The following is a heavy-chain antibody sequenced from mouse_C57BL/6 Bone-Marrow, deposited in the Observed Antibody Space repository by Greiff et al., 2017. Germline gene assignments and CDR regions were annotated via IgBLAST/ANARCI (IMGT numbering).Heavy chain of an antibody. V-gene: IGHV1-9*01. CDR1: GYTFTGYW. Sequence: QVQLQQSGAELMKPGASVKLSCKATGYTFTGYWIEWVKQRPGHGLEWIGEILPGSGSTNYNEKFKGKATFTADTSSNTAYMQLSSLTTEDSAIYYCASHPITTVVAHWYFDVWGTGTTVTVSS. J-gene: IGHJ1*03. CDR3: ASHPITTVVAHWYFDV. CDR2: ILPGSGST. D-gene: IGHD1-1*01.